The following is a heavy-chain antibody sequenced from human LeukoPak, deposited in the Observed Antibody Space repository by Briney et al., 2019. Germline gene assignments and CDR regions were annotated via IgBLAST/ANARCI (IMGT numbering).Heavy chain of an antibody. CDR2: ISSSSSYT. D-gene: IGHD6-6*01. J-gene: IGHJ4*02. CDR1: GFTFSDYY. CDR3: ARGEGSSARDYYFDY. V-gene: IGHV3-11*06. Sequence: PGGSLRLSCAAPGFTFSDYYMSWIPQAPGKGLGWVLYISSSSSYTNYADSVKGRFTISRDNAKNSLYLQMNSLRAEDTAVYYCARGEGSSARDYYFDYWGQGTLVTVSS.